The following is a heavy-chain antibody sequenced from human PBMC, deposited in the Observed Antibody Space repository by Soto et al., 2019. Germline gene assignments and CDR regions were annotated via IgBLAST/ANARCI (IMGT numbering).Heavy chain of an antibody. J-gene: IGHJ4*02. D-gene: IGHD3-10*01. V-gene: IGHV1-8*01. CDR1: GYTFTSYD. CDR3: ARADRFGSGSYFFDY. Sequence: GASVKVSCTASGYTFTSYDINWVRQATGQGLEWMGWMNPNSGNTGYAQKFQGRVTMTRNTSISTAYMELSSLTSEDTAVYYCARADRFGSGSYFFDYWGQGTLVTVSS. CDR2: MNPNSGNT.